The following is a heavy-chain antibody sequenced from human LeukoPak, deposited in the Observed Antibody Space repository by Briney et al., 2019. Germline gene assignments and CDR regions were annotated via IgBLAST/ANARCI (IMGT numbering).Heavy chain of an antibody. Sequence: SETLSLTCTVSGGSISSSSYYWGWIRQPPGKGLEWIGSIYYSGSTYYNPSLKSRVTISVDTSKNQFSLKLSSVTAADTAVYYCASHLQQPWYFDLWGRGTLVTVSS. D-gene: IGHD6-13*01. V-gene: IGHV4-39*01. CDR1: GGSISSSSYY. CDR3: ASHLQQPWYFDL. CDR2: IYYSGST. J-gene: IGHJ2*01.